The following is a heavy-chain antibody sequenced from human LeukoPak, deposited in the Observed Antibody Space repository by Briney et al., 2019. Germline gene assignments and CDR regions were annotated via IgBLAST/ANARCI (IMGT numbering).Heavy chain of an antibody. J-gene: IGHJ3*02. CDR1: EYTFSVYH. CDR3: ATQPGGDANAAFDI. D-gene: IGHD2-21*02. V-gene: IGHV1-2*02. CDR2: INPNSGDT. Sequence: ASVKVSCKASEYTFSVYHIHWVRLAPGQGLEWMAWINPNSGDTNYAQKFQGRVTMTRDTSISTVYMEVNSLKFDDTAVYYCATQPGGDANAAFDIWGQGTMVTVSA.